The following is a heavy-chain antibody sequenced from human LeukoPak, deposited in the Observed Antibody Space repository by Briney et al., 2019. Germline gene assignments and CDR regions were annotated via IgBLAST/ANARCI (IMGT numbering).Heavy chain of an antibody. J-gene: IGHJ4*02. CDR3: ARKGRRWLQLRLFDY. D-gene: IGHD5-24*01. V-gene: IGHV4-39*01. CDR1: GGSIFSSNSY. CDR2: IYYSGNT. Sequence: KPSETLSLTCTVSGGSIFSSNSYWGWIRQPPGKGLEWIGSIYYSGNTYYNASLKSRVTISVDTSKNQFSLKLSSVTAADTAVYYCARKGRRWLQLRLFDYWGQGTLVTVSS.